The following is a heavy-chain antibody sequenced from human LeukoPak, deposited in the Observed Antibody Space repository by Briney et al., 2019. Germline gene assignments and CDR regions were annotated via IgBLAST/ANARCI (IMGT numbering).Heavy chain of an antibody. J-gene: IGHJ4*02. V-gene: IGHV4-59*01. Sequence: PSETLSLTCTVSGGSISSYYWSWIRQPPGKGLEWIGYIYYSGSTNYNPSLKSRVTISVDTSKNQFSLKLSSVTAADTAVYYCAKDGLISAAGRFDYWGQGTLVTVSS. CDR1: GGSISSYY. CDR2: IYYSGST. CDR3: AKDGLISAAGRFDY. D-gene: IGHD6-13*01.